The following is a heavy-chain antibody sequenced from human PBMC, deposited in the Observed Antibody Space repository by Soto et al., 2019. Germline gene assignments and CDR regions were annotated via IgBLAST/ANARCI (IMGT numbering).Heavy chain of an antibody. CDR2: ISGSGDST. CDR3: AKSPLQWLVPADLLYY. V-gene: IGHV3-23*01. J-gene: IGHJ4*02. D-gene: IGHD6-19*01. CDR1: GFTFSSYG. Sequence: GGSLRLSCEVSGFTFSSYGMSWVRQAPGKGLEWVSSISGSGDSTYCADSVKGRFTISRDNSKNTLYLQMNSLRAEGTALYYCAKSPLQWLVPADLLYYWGQGTLVTVSS.